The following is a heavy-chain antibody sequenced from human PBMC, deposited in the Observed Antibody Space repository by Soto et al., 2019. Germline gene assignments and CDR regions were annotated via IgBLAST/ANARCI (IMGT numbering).Heavy chain of an antibody. Sequence: QVQLVESGGGLVKPGGSLRLSCAASGFTFSDYYMSWIRQAPGKGLEWVSYISSSGRTIYYADSVKGRFTISRDNAKNSLYLQMNSLRAEDTAVYYCARASGGFHDYICGSYRDDAFDIWGQGTMVTVSS. CDR1: GFTFSDYY. CDR2: ISSSGRTI. D-gene: IGHD3-16*02. J-gene: IGHJ3*02. V-gene: IGHV3-11*01. CDR3: ARASGGFHDYICGSYRDDAFDI.